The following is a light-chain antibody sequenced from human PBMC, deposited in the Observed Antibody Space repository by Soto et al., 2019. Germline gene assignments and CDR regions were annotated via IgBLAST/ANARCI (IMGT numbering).Light chain of an antibody. J-gene: IGKJ1*01. CDR1: QSVRSN. CDR3: QQYKNWS. CDR2: GAS. Sequence: EIVVTQSPATLSVSPGERATLSCRASQSVRSNLAWYQQKPGQAPRLLIYGASTRATGIPARFSGSGSGTEFTLTISSLQSEDFAVYYYQQYKNWSFGQGTKVDIK. V-gene: IGKV3-15*01.